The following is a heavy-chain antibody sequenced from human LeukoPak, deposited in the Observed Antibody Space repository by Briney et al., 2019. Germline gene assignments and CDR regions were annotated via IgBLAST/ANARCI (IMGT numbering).Heavy chain of an antibody. CDR2: ISSSGTYI. J-gene: IGHJ5*02. V-gene: IGHV3-11*04. D-gene: IGHD2-15*01. CDR3: ARVNDCSGGSCYSPSP. Sequence: GGSLRLSCAASGFTFSDYYMSWIRQAPGKGLEWVSSISSSGTYIYYADSLKGRFTISRDNAKNSLYLQMNSLRAEDTAVYYCARVNDCSGGSCYSPSPWGQGTLVTVSS. CDR1: GFTFSDYY.